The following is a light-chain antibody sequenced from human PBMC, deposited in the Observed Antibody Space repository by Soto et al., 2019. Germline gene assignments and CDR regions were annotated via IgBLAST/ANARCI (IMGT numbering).Light chain of an antibody. Sequence: QSALTQPASVSGSPGQSITISCTGTSSDVGTYNLVSWHQHHPGKAPKLIIYEGSKRPSGVSNRFSRSKSGNTASLTISGLQAEDEADYYCCSFAVGSTLVFGGGTKLTVL. CDR1: SSDVGTYNL. V-gene: IGLV2-23*01. J-gene: IGLJ2*01. CDR3: CSFAVGSTLV. CDR2: EGS.